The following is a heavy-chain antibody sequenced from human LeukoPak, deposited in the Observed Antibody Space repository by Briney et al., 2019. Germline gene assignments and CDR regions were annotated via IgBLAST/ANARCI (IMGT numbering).Heavy chain of an antibody. Sequence: KPSETLSLTCAVYGGSFSGYYWSWIRQPPGKGLEWIGEINHSGSTNYNPFLKSRVTISVDTSKNQFSLKLSSVTAADTAVYYCARGNYGDYYGGMDVWGQGTTVTVSS. CDR2: INHSGST. CDR3: ARGNYGDYYGGMDV. J-gene: IGHJ6*02. CDR1: GGSFSGYY. D-gene: IGHD4-17*01. V-gene: IGHV4-34*01.